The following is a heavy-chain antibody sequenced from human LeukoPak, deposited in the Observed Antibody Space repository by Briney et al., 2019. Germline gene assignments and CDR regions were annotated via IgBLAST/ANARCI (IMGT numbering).Heavy chain of an antibody. Sequence: GGSLRLSCAASGFTFSSYWMTWVRQAPGKGLEWVGFIRSKAYGGTTEYAASVKGRFTISRDDSKSIAYLQMNSLKTEDTAVYYCTRGYSSGWYLGAFDIWGQGTMVTVSS. D-gene: IGHD6-19*01. V-gene: IGHV3-49*04. CDR2: IRSKAYGGTT. CDR1: GFTFSSYW. J-gene: IGHJ3*02. CDR3: TRGYSSGWYLGAFDI.